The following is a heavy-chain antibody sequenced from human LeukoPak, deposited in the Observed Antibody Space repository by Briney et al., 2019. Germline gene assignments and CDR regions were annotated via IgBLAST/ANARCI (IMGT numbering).Heavy chain of an antibody. V-gene: IGHV3-53*01. J-gene: IGHJ4*02. CDR3: ARAQATYYYGSGTYHYYFDY. CDR2: IYSGSST. Sequence: GGSLRLSCAASGFTVSDNYMSWVRQAPGKGLEWVSVIYSGSSTFYADSVKGRFTISRDNSKNTLYLQVNSLRAEDTAVYYCARAQATYYYGSGTYHYYFDYWGQGTLVTVSS. D-gene: IGHD3-10*01. CDR1: GFTVSDNY.